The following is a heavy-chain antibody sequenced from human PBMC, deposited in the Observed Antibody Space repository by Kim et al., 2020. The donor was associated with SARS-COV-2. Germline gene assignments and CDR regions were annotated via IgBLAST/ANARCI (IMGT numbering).Heavy chain of an antibody. CDR2: IIPIFGTA. J-gene: IGHJ4*02. Sequence: SVKVSCKASGGTFSSYAISWVRQAPGQGLEWMGGIIPIFGTANYAQKFQGRVTITADESTSTAYMELSSLRSEDTAVYYCARDNSYSSGWYYFDYWGQGTLVTVSS. CDR1: GGTFSSYA. V-gene: IGHV1-69*13. CDR3: ARDNSYSSGWYYFDY. D-gene: IGHD6-19*01.